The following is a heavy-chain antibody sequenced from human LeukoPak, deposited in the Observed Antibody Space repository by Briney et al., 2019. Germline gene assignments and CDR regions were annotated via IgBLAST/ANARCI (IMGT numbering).Heavy chain of an antibody. J-gene: IGHJ4*02. Sequence: GGSLRLSCAASGFTFSSYGMHWVRQAPGKGLEWVAVIWYDGSNKYYADSVKGRFTISRDNSKNTLYLQMNSLRAEDTAVYYCARGTWRQLEYYFDYWGQGTLVTVSS. D-gene: IGHD6-13*01. V-gene: IGHV3-33*01. CDR2: IWYDGSNK. CDR3: ARGTWRQLEYYFDY. CDR1: GFTFSSYG.